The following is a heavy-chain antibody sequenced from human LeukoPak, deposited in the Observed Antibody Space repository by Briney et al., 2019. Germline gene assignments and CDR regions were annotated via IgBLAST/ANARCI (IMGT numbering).Heavy chain of an antibody. CDR3: ARHGSSSSCYRP. V-gene: IGHV4-59*08. D-gene: IGHD2-2*02. CDR1: GGSISHYY. CDR2: ISYSGST. Sequence: SETLSLTCAVSGGSISHYYWSWIRQPPGKGLEWLGYISYSGSTNYNPSLKSRVTISVDTSTNQFPLNLTAVIAADPAVYYCARHGSSSSCYRPWGQGTLVTVFS. J-gene: IGHJ4*02.